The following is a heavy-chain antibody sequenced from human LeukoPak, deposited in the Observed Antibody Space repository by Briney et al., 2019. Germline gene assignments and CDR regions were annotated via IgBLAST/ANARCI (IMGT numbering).Heavy chain of an antibody. J-gene: IGHJ4*02. CDR3: ARESITMIVVGSFYY. Sequence: GGSLRLSCAASGFTFRTYAMSWVRQAPGKGLEWVSGISGSGDRTYYAESVKGRFSISRDNSKNTVYLQMNSLRVEDTAVYYCARESITMIVVGSFYYWVQGTLVTVSS. CDR1: GFTFRTYA. V-gene: IGHV3-23*01. D-gene: IGHD3-22*01. CDR2: ISGSGDRT.